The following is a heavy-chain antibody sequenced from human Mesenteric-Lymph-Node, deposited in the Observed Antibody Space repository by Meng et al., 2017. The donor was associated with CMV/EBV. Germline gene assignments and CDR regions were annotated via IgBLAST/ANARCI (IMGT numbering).Heavy chain of an antibody. V-gene: IGHV1-69*04. J-gene: IGHJ4*02. CDR1: GGRLSSYD. CDR3: ARNYGFDY. Sequence: KVSCKASGGRLSSYDFSWVRQAPGQGLEWMGRIIPNLDIANYVQKFQGRVTFTAAKSTSTVYMELSSLRSEDTAVYYCARNYGFDYWGQGTLVTVSS. CDR2: IIPNLDIA. D-gene: IGHD1-7*01.